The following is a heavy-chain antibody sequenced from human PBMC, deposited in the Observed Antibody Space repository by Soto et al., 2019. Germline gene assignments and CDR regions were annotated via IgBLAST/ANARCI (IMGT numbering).Heavy chain of an antibody. J-gene: IGHJ4*02. CDR2: ITWNSGHI. V-gene: IGHV3-9*01. Sequence: EVQLVESGGALVQPGRSLRLSCVASGFNFDDSAMHWVRQVPGKGLEWVSGITWNSGHILYADSVKGRFTISRDNAKKSLYLELNSLRPEDTALSYCAKGRSSMIVVVMDYWGQGTAVTVSS. D-gene: IGHD3-22*01. CDR1: GFNFDDSA. CDR3: AKGRSSMIVVVMDY.